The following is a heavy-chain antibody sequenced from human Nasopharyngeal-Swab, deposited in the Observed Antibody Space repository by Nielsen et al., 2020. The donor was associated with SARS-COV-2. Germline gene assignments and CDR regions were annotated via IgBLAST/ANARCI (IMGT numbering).Heavy chain of an antibody. CDR1: GGSISSSIYY. V-gene: IGHV4-39*01. CDR3: ARRTYYYGSGSYYKYFDY. Sequence: SETLSLTCTVSGGSISSSIYYWGWIRQPPGKGLEWIGSIYYSGSTYYNPSLKSRVTISVDTSKNQLSLKMSSVTAADTAVYYCARRTYYYGSGSYYKYFDYWGQGTLVTVSS. D-gene: IGHD3-10*01. J-gene: IGHJ4*02. CDR2: IYYSGST.